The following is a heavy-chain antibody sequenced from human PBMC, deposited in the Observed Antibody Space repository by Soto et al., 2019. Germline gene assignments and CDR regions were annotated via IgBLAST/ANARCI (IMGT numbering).Heavy chain of an antibody. D-gene: IGHD6-6*01. CDR2: IIPIFGTA. CDR1: GGTFSSYA. J-gene: IGHJ6*02. CDR3: ARGGDSSSSWGYYYGMDV. Sequence: QVQLVQSGAEVKKPGSSVKVSCKASGGTFSSYAISWVRQAPGPGLEWMGGIIPIFGTANYAQKFQGRVTITADKSTSTAYMELSSLRSEDTAVYYCARGGDSSSSWGYYYGMDVGGQGTTVTVSS. V-gene: IGHV1-69*06.